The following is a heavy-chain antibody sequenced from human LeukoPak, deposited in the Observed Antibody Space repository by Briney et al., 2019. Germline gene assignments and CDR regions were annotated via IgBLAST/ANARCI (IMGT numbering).Heavy chain of an antibody. CDR1: GFTFTAYY. Sequence: ASVKVSCKASGFTFTAYYMHWVRQAPGQGLEWMGWINPNSGGTNYAQKFQGRVTMTRDTSISTAYMELSRLRSDDTAVYYCASQYCSSTSCYDYYYMDVWGKGTTVTISS. CDR3: ASQYCSSTSCYDYYYMDV. D-gene: IGHD2-2*01. CDR2: INPNSGGT. J-gene: IGHJ6*03. V-gene: IGHV1-2*02.